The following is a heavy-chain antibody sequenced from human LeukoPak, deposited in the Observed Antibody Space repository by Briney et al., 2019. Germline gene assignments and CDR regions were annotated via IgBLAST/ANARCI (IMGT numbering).Heavy chain of an antibody. V-gene: IGHV4-4*07. CDR3: ARQVAVDGKAGFDF. J-gene: IGHJ4*02. CDR1: GGSISSYY. D-gene: IGHD6-19*01. Sequence: SETLSLTCTVSGGSISSYYWSWIRQPAGKGLEWIGRIYTTGSTNYNPSLKSRVNMSIDTSKNQFSLKLSSVTAADTAVYYCARQVAVDGKAGFDFWGQGTLVPVSS. CDR2: IYTTGST.